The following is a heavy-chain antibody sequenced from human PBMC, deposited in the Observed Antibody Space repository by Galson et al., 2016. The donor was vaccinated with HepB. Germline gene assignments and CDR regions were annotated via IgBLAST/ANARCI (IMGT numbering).Heavy chain of an antibody. CDR3: AKAEMTTVTRFEH. V-gene: IGHV3-23*01. J-gene: IGHJ4*02. D-gene: IGHD4-17*01. CDR2: IRGSGGTT. Sequence: SLRLSCAASGISFSSYAMSWVRLAPGKGLEWVSAIRGSGGTTYYADSVKGRFTISRDNSKNTLYLQMNSLRVEETAIYYCAKAEMTTVTRFEHWGQGTLVTVS. CDR1: GISFSSYA.